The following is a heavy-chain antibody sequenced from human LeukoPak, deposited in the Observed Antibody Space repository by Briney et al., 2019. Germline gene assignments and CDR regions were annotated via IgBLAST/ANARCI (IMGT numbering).Heavy chain of an antibody. V-gene: IGHV4-38-2*02. CDR1: GSSINSGYY. D-gene: IGHD6-6*01. CDR2: ISDRGST. Sequence: PSXTLSLTCIVSGSSINSGYYWGWIRPPPGKGLEWIGTISDRGSTYNNPSLKSRVTISVDTSKIQLSLKLTSVTAADTAVYYCARLPGASRPRYYFDYWGQGTLVTVSS. CDR3: ARLPGASRPRYYFDY. J-gene: IGHJ4*02.